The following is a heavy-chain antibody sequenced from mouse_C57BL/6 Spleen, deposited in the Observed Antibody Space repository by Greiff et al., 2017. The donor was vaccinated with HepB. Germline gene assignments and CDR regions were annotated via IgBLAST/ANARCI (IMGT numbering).Heavy chain of an antibody. CDR1: GFTFSDYG. CDR3: ARAGGPIYYAMDY. CDR2: ISSGSSTI. Sequence: EVKLMESGGGLVKPGGSLKLSCAASGFTFSDYGMHWVRQAPEKGLEWVAYISSGSSTIYYADTVKGRFTISRDNAKNTLFLQMTSLRSEDTAMYYCARAGGPIYYAMDYWGQGTSVTVSS. J-gene: IGHJ4*01. V-gene: IGHV5-17*01.